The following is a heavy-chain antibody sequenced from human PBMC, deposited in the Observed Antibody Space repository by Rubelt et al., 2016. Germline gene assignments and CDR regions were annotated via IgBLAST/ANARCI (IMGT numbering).Heavy chain of an antibody. Sequence: QVQLVQSGAEVKKPGASVKVSCKASGYTFTSHSMHWVRQAPGQGLEWMGIINPSGGSTTYRQKFQGRVTITRDTSTSTVYMDLSSLRCEDTAVDYCARVGFYYDSGSYVDWGQGTLVTVSS. CDR1: GYTFTSHS. J-gene: IGHJ4*02. CDR3: ARVGFYYDSGSYVD. CDR2: INPSGGST. D-gene: IGHD3-10*01. V-gene: IGHV1-46*01.